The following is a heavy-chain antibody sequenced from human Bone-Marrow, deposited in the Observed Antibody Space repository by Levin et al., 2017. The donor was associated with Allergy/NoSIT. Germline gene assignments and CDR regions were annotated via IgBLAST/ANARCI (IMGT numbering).Heavy chain of an antibody. CDR2: VNPSGGAT. V-gene: IGHV1-46*01. D-gene: IGHD1-26*01. J-gene: IGHJ5*02. CDR1: GFTFTSHY. Sequence: ASVKVSCKASGFTFTSHYIHWLRQAPGQEPEWMGLVNPSGGATTYARKFEDRVTMTSDTSTNTAYMELRRLTSGDTAVYFCARGIEDLLPYDWFDPWGQGTLVTVSS. CDR3: ARGIEDLLPYDWFDP.